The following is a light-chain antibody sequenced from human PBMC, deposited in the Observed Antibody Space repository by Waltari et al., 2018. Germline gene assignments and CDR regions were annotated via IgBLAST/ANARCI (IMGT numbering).Light chain of an antibody. J-gene: IGLJ1*01. CDR2: DVS. V-gene: IGLV2-14*03. CDR1: SSDIGTYTY. Sequence: QSALTQPASVSGSPGQSLTVSCTGTSSDIGTYTYVSWYQQHPGKAPILMIYDVSSRPSGVSNRFSGSKSGNTASLNISGLQAEDEADYYCDSKSSSSPHVFGTGTKVTVL. CDR3: DSKSSSSPHV.